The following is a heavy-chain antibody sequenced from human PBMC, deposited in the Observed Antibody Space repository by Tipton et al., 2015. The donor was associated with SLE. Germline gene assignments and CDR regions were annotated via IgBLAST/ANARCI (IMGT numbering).Heavy chain of an antibody. CDR2: IYYTGRT. J-gene: IGHJ4*02. Sequence: LRLSCAVSGYSISTDYYWGWIRQPPGRGLEWIGTIYYTGRTYYNPALQSRVTISLDASKNQFSLKLTSVTAADTAVYYCARGPRYCSSTSCYPVNWGQGTLVTVSS. D-gene: IGHD2-2*01. V-gene: IGHV4-38-2*01. CDR3: ARGPRYCSSTSCYPVN. CDR1: GYSISTDYY.